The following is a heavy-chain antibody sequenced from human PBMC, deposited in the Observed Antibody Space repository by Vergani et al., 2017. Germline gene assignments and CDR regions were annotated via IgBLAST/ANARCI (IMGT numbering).Heavy chain of an antibody. V-gene: IGHV3-23*01. J-gene: IGHJ4*02. D-gene: IGHD6-13*01. CDR1: GFTFSTYS. CDR3: AKDLSPSSS. CDR2: ITGSGGTT. Sequence: EVQLLESGGGLVQPGGSLRLSCAASGFTFSTYSMNWVRQAPGKGLEWVSAITGSGGTTYYADSVKGRFTISRDNSKNTLFLQMNSLRAEDTAVYYCAKDLSPSSSWGQGTLVTVSS.